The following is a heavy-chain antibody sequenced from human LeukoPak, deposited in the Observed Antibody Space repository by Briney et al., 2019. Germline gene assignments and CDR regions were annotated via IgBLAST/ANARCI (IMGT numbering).Heavy chain of an antibody. Sequence: GGSLRLSCAASGFTFSTSWMHWVRQAPGKGLEWVSSISGDYTDIYYADSVKGRFTISRDNAKNSLYLQMNSLRAEDTAVYYCARRGYYDSSGYDCWGQGTLVTVSS. CDR3: ARRGYYDSSGYDC. V-gene: IGHV3-21*01. D-gene: IGHD3-22*01. CDR1: GFTFSTSW. CDR2: ISGDYTDI. J-gene: IGHJ4*02.